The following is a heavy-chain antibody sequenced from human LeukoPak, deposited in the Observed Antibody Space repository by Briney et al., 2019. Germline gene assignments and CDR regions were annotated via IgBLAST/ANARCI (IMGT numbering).Heavy chain of an antibody. CDR1: GFTFSSYW. Sequence: GGSLRLSWAASGFTFSSYWMSWVRQAPGKGLEWVSVIHKNAITYYADTVKGRFTISRDNSKNMLYLQMNRLRAEDTTVYYCARSLRVRGVPDYMDVWGRGTTVIISS. CDR3: ARSLRVRGVPDYMDV. CDR2: IHKNAIT. D-gene: IGHD3-10*01. J-gene: IGHJ6*03. V-gene: IGHV3-53*01.